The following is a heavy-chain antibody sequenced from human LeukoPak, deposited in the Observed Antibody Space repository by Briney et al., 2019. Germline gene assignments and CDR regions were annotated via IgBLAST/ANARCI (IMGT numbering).Heavy chain of an antibody. J-gene: IGHJ4*02. CDR1: GFTFSSYA. V-gene: IGHV5-51*01. D-gene: IGHD2-2*01. Sequence: GGSLRLSCAASGFTFSSYAMSWVRQAPGKGLEWVGVIYPDDSDMRYSASFQGQVTISADNSISTAYLQLSSLRASDTAMFYCARTGYCSSTRCYRPKDTPPDFDYWGQGTLVTVSS. CDR2: IYPDDSDM. CDR3: ARTGYCSSTRCYRPKDTPPDFDY.